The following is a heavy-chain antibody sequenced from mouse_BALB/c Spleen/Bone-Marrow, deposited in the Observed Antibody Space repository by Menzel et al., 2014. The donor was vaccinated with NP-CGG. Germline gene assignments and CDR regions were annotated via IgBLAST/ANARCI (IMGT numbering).Heavy chain of an antibody. CDR2: IDPYYGGT. V-gene: IGHV1-39*01. D-gene: IGHD3-3*01. CDR3: ARVGDNRHFDV. Sequence: EVQRVESGPELEKPGASVKISCKASGYSFTGYNINWVKQTSGKSLEWIGNIDPYYGGTDYNQKFKGKATLTVDRSSSTAYMQLKSLTSDDSAVYYCARVGDNRHFDVWGAGTTVTVSS. J-gene: IGHJ1*01. CDR1: GYSFTGYN.